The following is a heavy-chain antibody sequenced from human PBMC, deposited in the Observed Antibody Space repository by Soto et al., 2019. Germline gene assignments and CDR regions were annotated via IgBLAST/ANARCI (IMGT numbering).Heavy chain of an antibody. Sequence: QITLKESGPSPVKPTQTLTVTCTFSGFSLSNSGVGVAWIRQPPGKALEWLALIYGDNDKRYSPSLKPRPNIPYETSNTQVVLTMPIMYPADPAPRDGAHRALPDYEDSDPGASRLVASGGPRTLVPVSS. CDR2: IYGDNDK. J-gene: IGHJ5*01. D-gene: IGHD4-17*01. V-gene: IGHV2-5*02. CDR1: GFSLSNSGVG. CDR3: AHRALPDYEDSDPGASRLVAS.